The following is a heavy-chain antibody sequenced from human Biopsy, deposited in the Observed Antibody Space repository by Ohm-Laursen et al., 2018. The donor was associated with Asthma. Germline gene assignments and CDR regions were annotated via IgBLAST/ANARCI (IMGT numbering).Heavy chain of an antibody. V-gene: IGHV7-4-1*02. D-gene: IGHD2-15*01. CDR1: GYIFTSHA. CDR2: INTNTGNP. CDR3: ARGLLGMDV. Sequence: ASVKVSCKASGYIFTSHAMNWVRQAPGQGLEWMGRINTNTGNPTYAQGFTGRFVFSLDTSVSTAYLQISSLKADDTAVYYCARGLLGMDVWGKGTTVTVSS. J-gene: IGHJ6*04.